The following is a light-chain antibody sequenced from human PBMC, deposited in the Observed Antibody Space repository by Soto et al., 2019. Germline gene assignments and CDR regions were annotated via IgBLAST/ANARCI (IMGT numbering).Light chain of an antibody. V-gene: IGLV2-11*01. Sequence: QSVLTQPRSVSGSPGQSVTISCTGTSNDVGGYDYVSWYQQHPGKAPKLIIYDVSKRPSGVPDRFSGSKSGNTASLTISGLQAEDEADYYCCSYAGTYSDVFGTGTKVTV. J-gene: IGLJ1*01. CDR3: CSYAGTYSDV. CDR1: SNDVGGYDY. CDR2: DVS.